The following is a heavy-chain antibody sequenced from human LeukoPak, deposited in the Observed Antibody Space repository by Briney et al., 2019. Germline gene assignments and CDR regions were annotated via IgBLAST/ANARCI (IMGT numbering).Heavy chain of an antibody. Sequence: GGSLRLSCAASGFTFSSHAMSWVRQAPGKGLEWVSAISGSGGSTYYADSVKGRFTISRDNAKNSLYLQMNSLRAEDTAVYYCAGQSSSWYGIDYWGQGSLVTVSS. D-gene: IGHD6-13*01. CDR1: GFTFSSHA. V-gene: IGHV3-23*01. J-gene: IGHJ4*02. CDR3: AGQSSSWYGIDY. CDR2: ISGSGGST.